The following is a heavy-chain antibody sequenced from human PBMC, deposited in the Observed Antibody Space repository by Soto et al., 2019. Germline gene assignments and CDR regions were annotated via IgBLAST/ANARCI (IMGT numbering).Heavy chain of an antibody. D-gene: IGHD1-26*01. V-gene: IGHV4-34*01. CDR1: GKSLSGYS. J-gene: IGHJ4*02. CDR2: INHSGNT. CDR3: ARHHVRGRTIAGAAEF. Sequence: PSETLSLTCAVYGKSLSGYSWSWIRQPPGKALEWIGEINHSGNTTYNPSLKSRVTISVDTSKNQLFLNLSSATAADTAMYFCARHHVRGRTIAGAAEFWGQGTLVTVSS.